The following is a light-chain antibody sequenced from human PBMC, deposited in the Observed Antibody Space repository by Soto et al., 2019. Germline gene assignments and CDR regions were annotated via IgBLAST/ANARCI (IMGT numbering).Light chain of an antibody. J-gene: IGLJ2*01. CDR1: PSDIGAYNY. Sequence: QSALTQPASVSGSPGQSITISCSGTPSDIGAYNYVSWYQHLPGKAPEVIIYDVTNRPSGVSRRFSGSKSGTTAVLTISGLQAEDEANYYCGSYTITSTLMIFGGGTKLTVL. CDR2: DVT. V-gene: IGLV2-14*03. CDR3: GSYTITSTLMI.